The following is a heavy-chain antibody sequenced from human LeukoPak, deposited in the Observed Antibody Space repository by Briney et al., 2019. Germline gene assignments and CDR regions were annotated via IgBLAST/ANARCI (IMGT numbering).Heavy chain of an antibody. CDR3: ARDLFITGDY. Sequence: GGSLRRSCVASGFTFRNYWMHLVRQAPGEGLVWVSRISENGRNTYYADSVKGRFTISRDNAKNTLYLQMNGLVAEDTAVYYCARDLFITGDYWGQGTLVTVSS. CDR2: ISENGRNT. J-gene: IGHJ4*02. CDR1: GFTFRNYW. V-gene: IGHV3-74*01. D-gene: IGHD1-14*01.